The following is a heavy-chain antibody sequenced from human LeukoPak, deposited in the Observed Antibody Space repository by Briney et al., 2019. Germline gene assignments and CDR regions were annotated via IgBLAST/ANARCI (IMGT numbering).Heavy chain of an antibody. J-gene: IGHJ4*02. CDR3: ARSIAAAGTEAAY. V-gene: IGHV1-69*04. D-gene: IGHD6-13*01. CDR1: GGTFSSYA. CDR2: IIPILGIA. Sequence: ASVKVSCKASGGTFSSYAISWVRQAPGQGLEWMGRIIPILGIANYAQKFQGRVTITADKSTSTAYMELSSLRSEDTAVYYCARSIAAAGTEAAYWGQGTLVTVSS.